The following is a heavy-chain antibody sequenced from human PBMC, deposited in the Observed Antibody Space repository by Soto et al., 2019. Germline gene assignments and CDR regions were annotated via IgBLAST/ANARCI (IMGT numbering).Heavy chain of an antibody. CDR2: IYYSGST. Sequence: QVQLQESGPGLVKPSQTLSLTCTVSGGSISTGDYYWSWIRQPPGKGLEWIGYIYYSGSTFYSPSLKSRVTISLNTPKNQFSLRLGSVTAADTAVYYCASEDGCKRTYWGQGTQVTVSS. J-gene: IGHJ4*02. CDR3: ASEDGCKRTY. D-gene: IGHD6-19*01. CDR1: GGSISTGDYY. V-gene: IGHV4-30-4*01.